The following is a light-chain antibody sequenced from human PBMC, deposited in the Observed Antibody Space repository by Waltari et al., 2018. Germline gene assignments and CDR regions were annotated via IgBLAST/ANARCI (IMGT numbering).Light chain of an antibody. CDR1: RGHSSNG. CDR2: VNSDGSH. Sequence: QLVVTQSPSPSAPLGASVKLPCPLSRGHSSNGIEGLPQRPEKGPRYLMKVNSDGSHSKGDEIPDRFSGSSSGAERYLTISSLQSDDEADYYCETGGHGTWVFGGGTKLTVL. J-gene: IGLJ3*02. V-gene: IGLV4-69*01. CDR3: ETGGHGTWV.